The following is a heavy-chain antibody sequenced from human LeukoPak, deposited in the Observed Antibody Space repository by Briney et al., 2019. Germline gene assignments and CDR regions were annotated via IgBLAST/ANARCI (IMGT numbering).Heavy chain of an antibody. D-gene: IGHD2-2*01. CDR3: ASGMGSSTNSAPQLRIDY. CDR1: GYTFTGYY. Sequence: GASVKVSCKASGYTFTGYYMHWVRQAPGQGLEWMGWINPNSGGTNYAQKFQGRVTMTRDTSISTAYMELSRLRSDDTAVYYCASGMGSSTNSAPQLRIDYWGQGTLVTVSS. J-gene: IGHJ4*02. V-gene: IGHV1-2*02. CDR2: INPNSGGT.